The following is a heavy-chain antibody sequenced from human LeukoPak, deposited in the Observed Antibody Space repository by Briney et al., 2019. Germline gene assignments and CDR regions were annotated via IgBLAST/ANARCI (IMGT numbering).Heavy chain of an antibody. CDR1: GXSIRSSSDY. V-gene: IGHV4-39*01. Sequence: SETLSLTCTVSGXSIRSSSDYWGWVRQPPGKGPEWIRSVYYTGRTYSNPSLQSRVTTSIDTSKNQFSLKLSSVTAADTAVYYCAVDSGGHRVVFWGHGILVTVSS. CDR3: AVDSGGHRVVF. CDR2: VYYTGRT. J-gene: IGHJ4*01. D-gene: IGHD1-26*01.